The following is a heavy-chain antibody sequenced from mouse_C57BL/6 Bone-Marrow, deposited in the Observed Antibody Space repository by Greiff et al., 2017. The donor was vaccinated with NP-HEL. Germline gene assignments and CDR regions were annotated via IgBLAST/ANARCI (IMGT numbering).Heavy chain of an antibody. J-gene: IGHJ3*01. CDR1: GYSITSGYY. V-gene: IGHV3-6*01. Sequence: VQLKESGPGLVKPSQSLSLTCSVTGYSITSGYYWNWIRQFPGNKLEWMGYISYDGSNNYNPSLKNRISITRDTSKNQFFLKLNSVTTEDTATYYCARGDGNYDAWFAYWGQGTLVTVSA. D-gene: IGHD2-1*01. CDR2: ISYDGSN. CDR3: ARGDGNYDAWFAY.